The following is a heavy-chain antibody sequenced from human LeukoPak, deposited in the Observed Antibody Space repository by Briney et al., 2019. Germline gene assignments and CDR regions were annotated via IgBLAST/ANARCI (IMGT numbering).Heavy chain of an antibody. V-gene: IGHV4-59*01. J-gene: IGHJ4*02. D-gene: IGHD5-18*01. CDR1: GVSISSYY. CDR2: ICYSRRN. CDR3: ARGQKYRSGYTVTELGSGYFDY. Sequence: SETLSLTCRVSGVSISSYYLSWIRQPPGKGLEWIWSICYSRRNSYNPSLKNRLSISVDTSKNQFSLRLSTGTAADTAVYYCARGQKYRSGYTVTELGSGYFDYWGQGTLVTVSS.